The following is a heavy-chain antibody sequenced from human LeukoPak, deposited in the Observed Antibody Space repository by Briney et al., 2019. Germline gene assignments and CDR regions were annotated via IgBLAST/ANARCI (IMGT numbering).Heavy chain of an antibody. D-gene: IGHD3-10*01. CDR2: ISTTSGTI. Sequence: GGSLRLSCAASGFTFSSYSMTWVRQAPGKGLEWVSYISTTSGTIYYADSVKGRFTISRDNANNSLYLQMNSLRAEDTAVYYCTREGHYYGSGSSLYYFDYWGQGTLVTVSS. V-gene: IGHV3-48*04. J-gene: IGHJ4*02. CDR3: TREGHYYGSGSSLYYFDY. CDR1: GFTFSSYS.